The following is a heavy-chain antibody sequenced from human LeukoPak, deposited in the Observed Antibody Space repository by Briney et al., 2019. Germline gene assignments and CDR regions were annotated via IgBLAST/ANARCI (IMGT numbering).Heavy chain of an antibody. J-gene: IGHJ4*02. V-gene: IGHV3-33*06. Sequence: PAGGSLRLSCAASGLIFNTYGTHWVRQAPGKGLEWVAVIWFDGSIKYYADSVKGRFTISRDNSKNTLYLQMNSLRAEDTAVYYCAKEPRHCGGDCFSLLDCWGQGTLVTVSS. CDR3: AKEPRHCGGDCFSLLDC. D-gene: IGHD2-21*02. CDR2: IWFDGSIK. CDR1: GLIFNTYG.